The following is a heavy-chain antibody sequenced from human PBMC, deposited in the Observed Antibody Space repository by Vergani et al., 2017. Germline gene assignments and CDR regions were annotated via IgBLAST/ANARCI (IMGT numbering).Heavy chain of an antibody. CDR1: GFTFSSYW. CDR3: AKDGSSSSWRARWFDP. V-gene: IGHV3-9*01. CDR2: ISWNSGSI. Sequence: EVQLVESGGGLVQPGGSLRLSCAASGFTFSSYWMSWVRQAPGKGLEWVSGISWNSGSIGYADSVKGRFTISRDNAKNSLYLQMNSLRAEDTALYYCAKDGSSSSWRARWFDPWGQGTLVTVSS. J-gene: IGHJ5*02. D-gene: IGHD6-13*01.